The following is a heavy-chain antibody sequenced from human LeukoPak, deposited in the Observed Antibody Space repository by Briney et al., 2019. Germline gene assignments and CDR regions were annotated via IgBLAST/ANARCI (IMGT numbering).Heavy chain of an antibody. CDR2: ISSRGDDT. CDR1: GFTFSTLA. CDR3: ARDQNYGSGSLGLDAFDI. J-gene: IGHJ3*02. V-gene: IGHV3-23*01. Sequence: GGSLRLSCTASGFTFSTLAMSWVRQAPGKGLEWVSSISSRGDDTTYADSVKGRFTISRDNSKNTLYLQMNSLRAEDTAVYYCARDQNYGSGSLGLDAFDIWGQGTMVTVSS. D-gene: IGHD3-10*01.